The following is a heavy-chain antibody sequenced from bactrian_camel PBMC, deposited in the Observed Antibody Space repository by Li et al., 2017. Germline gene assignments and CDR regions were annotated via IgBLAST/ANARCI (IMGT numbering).Heavy chain of an antibody. J-gene: IGHJ4*01. CDR3: VKALWGNVFADYGD. V-gene: IGHV3S1*01. D-gene: IGHD5*01. CDR1: TRQRYPVSMYC. CDR2: IYTGTDRT. Sequence: QVQLVESGGGEVQAGGSLRLSCTVRTRQRYPVSMYCMSWFRQTPGKEREGVASIYTGTDRTYYADSAKGRFTISRDSEKNTLYLQLDGLKTEDTARYYCVKALWGNVFADYGDWGQGTQVTVS.